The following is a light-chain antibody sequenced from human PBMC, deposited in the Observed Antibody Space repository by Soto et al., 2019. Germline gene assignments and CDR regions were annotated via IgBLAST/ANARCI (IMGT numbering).Light chain of an antibody. Sequence: EIVLTQSPATPSLSPGERATLSCRASQSVSSSYLAWYQQKPGQAPRLLIYGASSRATGIPDRFSGSGSGTDFTLTISRLEPEDFAVYYCQQYGSFGGGTKVDIK. V-gene: IGKV3-20*01. CDR1: QSVSSSY. CDR2: GAS. J-gene: IGKJ4*01. CDR3: QQYGS.